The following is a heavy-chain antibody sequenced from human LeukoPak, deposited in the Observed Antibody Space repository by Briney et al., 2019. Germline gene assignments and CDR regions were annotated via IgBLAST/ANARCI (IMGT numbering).Heavy chain of an antibody. CDR2: ISSSGSTI. V-gene: IGHV3-48*03. CDR1: GFTFSSYE. CDR3: ARDRRAVAYDY. Sequence: PGGSLRLSCAASGFTFSSYEMNWVRQAPGKGLEWVSYISSSGSTIYYADSVKGRSTISRDNAKNSLYLQMNSLRAEDTAVYYCARDRRAVAYDYWGQGTLVTVSS. D-gene: IGHD6-19*01. J-gene: IGHJ4*02.